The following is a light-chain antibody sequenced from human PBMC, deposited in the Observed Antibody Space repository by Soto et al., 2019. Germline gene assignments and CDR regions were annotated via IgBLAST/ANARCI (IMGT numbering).Light chain of an antibody. J-gene: IGLJ2*01. CDR3: CSYAGSSTFVV. CDR1: SSDVGSYNL. Sequence: QSVLTQPASVSGSPGQSITISCTGTSSDVGSYNLVSWYQQHPGKAPKLMIYEGSKRPSGVSNRVSGSKSGNTASLTISGLHAEDEGDYYCCSYAGSSTFVVFGGGTKLTLL. CDR2: EGS. V-gene: IGLV2-23*03.